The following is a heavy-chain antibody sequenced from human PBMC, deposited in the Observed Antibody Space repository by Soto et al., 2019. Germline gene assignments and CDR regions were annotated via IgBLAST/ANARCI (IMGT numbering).Heavy chain of an antibody. CDR2: IWYDGSHK. Sequence: HPGGSLRLSCAASGFTFSTYGMHWVRQAPGKGLEWVAVIWYDGSHKFYAGSVKGRFTISRDNSKNTLYLQMNTLRAEDTAVYFCARDPKLNWNYDSWLDGIGGNGYFDLWGRGTLVTVSS. CDR3: ARDPKLNWNYDSWLDGIGGNGYFDL. CDR1: GFTFSTYG. D-gene: IGHD1-7*01. J-gene: IGHJ2*01. V-gene: IGHV3-33*01.